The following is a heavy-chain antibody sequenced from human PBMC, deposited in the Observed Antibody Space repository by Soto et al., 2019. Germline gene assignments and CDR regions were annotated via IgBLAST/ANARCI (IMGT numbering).Heavy chain of an antibody. CDR3: SKSHGAHYAFWSGSPY. CDR2: ISGSGGST. D-gene: IGHD3-3*01. V-gene: IGHV3-23*01. J-gene: IGHJ4*01. CDR1: GFTFSSYA. Sequence: GGSLRLSCAASGFTFSSYAMSWVRQAPGRGLEWVSAISGSGGSTYYADSVKGRFTISRDNSKNTLYLQMNSLRAEDTAVYYCSKSHGAHYAFWSGSPYLGHGTLLTVSS.